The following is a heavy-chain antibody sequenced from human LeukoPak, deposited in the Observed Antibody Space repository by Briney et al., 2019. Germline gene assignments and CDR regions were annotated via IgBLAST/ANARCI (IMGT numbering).Heavy chain of an antibody. CDR2: IWYDGSNK. D-gene: IGHD6-13*01. Sequence: GGSLRLSCAASGFTFSSYGMHWVRQAPGKGLEWVAVIWYDGSNKYYADSVKGRFTISRDNSKNTLYLQMNSLRAEDTAVYYCARAREAAAGTGIDYWGQGTLVTVSS. CDR1: GFTFSSYG. CDR3: ARAREAAAGTGIDY. V-gene: IGHV3-33*01. J-gene: IGHJ4*02.